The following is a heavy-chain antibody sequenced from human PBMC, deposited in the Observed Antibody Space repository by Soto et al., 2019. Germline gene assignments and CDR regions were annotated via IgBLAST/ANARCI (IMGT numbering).Heavy chain of an antibody. Sequence: QVQLVQSGAEVKKPGASVKVSCKASGYTFTSDSISWVRQAPGQGLEWMGWISAYNGNTNYAQKLQGRVTMTTDTSTSTAYMELRSLRSDDTAVYYCASSLLVGYGLEGESDRGQGTLVTVSS. CDR2: ISAYNGNT. CDR1: GYTFTSDS. V-gene: IGHV1-18*01. J-gene: IGHJ4*02. CDR3: ASSLLVGYGLEGESD. D-gene: IGHD5-18*01.